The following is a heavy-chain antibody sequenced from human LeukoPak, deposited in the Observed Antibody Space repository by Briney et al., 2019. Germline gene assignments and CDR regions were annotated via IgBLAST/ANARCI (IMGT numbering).Heavy chain of an antibody. J-gene: IGHJ4*02. V-gene: IGHV3-23*01. CDR2: ISGSGGST. CDR3: AKVNAIVVVPAALFDY. Sequence: PGGSLRLSCAASGFTFSSYAMSWVRQAPGKGLEWVSAISGSGGSTYYADSVKGRCTISRDNSKNTLYLQMNSLRAEDTAVYYCAKVNAIVVVPAALFDYWGQGTLVTVSS. CDR1: GFTFSSYA. D-gene: IGHD2-2*01.